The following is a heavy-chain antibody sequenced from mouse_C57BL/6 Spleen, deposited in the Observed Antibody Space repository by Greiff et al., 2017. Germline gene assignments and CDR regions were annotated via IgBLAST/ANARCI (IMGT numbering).Heavy chain of an antibody. Sequence: VQLQQSVAELVRPGASVKLSCTASGFNIKNTYMHWVKQRPEQGLEWIGRIDPANGNTKYAPKFQGKATITAATSSNTAYLQLSSLTSEDTAIYYCAKIYYGNDEAMDYWGQGTSGTVSS. D-gene: IGHD2-2*01. J-gene: IGHJ4*01. V-gene: IGHV14-3*01. CDR3: AKIYYGNDEAMDY. CDR1: GFNIKNTY. CDR2: IDPANGNT.